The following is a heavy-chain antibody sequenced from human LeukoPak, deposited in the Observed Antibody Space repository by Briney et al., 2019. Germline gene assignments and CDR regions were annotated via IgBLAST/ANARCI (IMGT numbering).Heavy chain of an antibody. Sequence: PSETLSLTCAVYGGSFGGYYWTWIRQPPGKGLEWIGEINHSGSTNYNPSLKSRVTISVDTSKNQFSLKLSSVTAADTAVYYCATKRQSGSGSYYNNWGQGTLVTVSS. CDR3: ATKRQSGSGSYYNN. V-gene: IGHV4-34*01. CDR2: INHSGST. D-gene: IGHD3-10*01. CDR1: GGSFGGYY. J-gene: IGHJ4*02.